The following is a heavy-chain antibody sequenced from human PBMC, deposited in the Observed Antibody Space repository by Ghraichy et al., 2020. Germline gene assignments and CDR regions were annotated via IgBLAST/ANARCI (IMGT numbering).Heavy chain of an antibody. CDR1: GFTFSSYA. CDR3: AKESLRITIFGVVIPPDY. Sequence: GESLNISCAASGFTFSSYAMSWVRQAPGKGLEWVSAISGSGGSTYYADSVKGRFTISRDNSKNTLYLQMNSLRAEDTAVYYCAKESLRITIFGVVIPPDYWGQGTLVTVSS. D-gene: IGHD3-3*01. J-gene: IGHJ4*02. CDR2: ISGSGGST. V-gene: IGHV3-23*01.